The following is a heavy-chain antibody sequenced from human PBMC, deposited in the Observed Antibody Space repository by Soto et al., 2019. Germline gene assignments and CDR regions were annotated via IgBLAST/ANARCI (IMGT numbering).Heavy chain of an antibody. CDR2: IYYSGST. CDR3: ARWWSGSRQGFDP. CDR1: GGSISSGDYY. Sequence: QVQLQESGPGLVKPSQTLSLTCTVSGGSISSGDYYWSWIRQHPGKGLEWIGYIYYSGSTYYNTPLKSRFTISVNTSKNHFSLKLSSVTAADTAVYYCARWWSGSRQGFDPWGQGTLVTVSS. V-gene: IGHV4-31*03. D-gene: IGHD3-3*01. J-gene: IGHJ5*02.